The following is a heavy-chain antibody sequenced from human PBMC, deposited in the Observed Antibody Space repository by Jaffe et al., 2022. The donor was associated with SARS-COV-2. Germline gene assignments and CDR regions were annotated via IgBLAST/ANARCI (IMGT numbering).Heavy chain of an antibody. V-gene: IGHV3-53*01. CDR3: ARVGSYGSGSLMFDY. J-gene: IGHJ4*02. Sequence: EVQLVESGGGLIQPGGSLRLSCAASGFTVSSNYMSWVRQAPGKGLEWVSVIYSGGSTYYADSVKGRFTISRDNSKNTLYLQMNSLRAEDTAVYYCARVGSYGSGSLMFDYWGQGTLVTVSS. CDR2: IYSGGST. D-gene: IGHD3-10*01. CDR1: GFTVSSNY.